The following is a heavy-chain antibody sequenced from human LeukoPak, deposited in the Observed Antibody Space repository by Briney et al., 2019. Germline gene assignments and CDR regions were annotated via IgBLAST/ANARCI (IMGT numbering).Heavy chain of an antibody. CDR1: GYTFTSYY. CDR2: INPSGGST. Sequence: ASVKVSCKASGYTFTSYYMHWVRQPPGQGLEWMGIINPSGGSTSYAQKFQGRVTMTRDTSTSTVYMELSSLRSEDTAVYYCARDRVVRGVIKYWFDPWGEGTLASVSS. V-gene: IGHV1-46*01. D-gene: IGHD3-10*01. J-gene: IGHJ5*02. CDR3: ARDRVVRGVIKYWFDP.